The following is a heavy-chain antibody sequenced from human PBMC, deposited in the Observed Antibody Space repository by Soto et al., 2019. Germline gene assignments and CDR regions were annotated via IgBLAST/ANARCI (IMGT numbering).Heavy chain of an antibody. J-gene: IGHJ6*02. D-gene: IGHD3-10*01. CDR2: ISWNSGSI. CDR3: GKDARTMVRGGISYYGMDV. V-gene: IGHV3-9*01. CDR1: GFTFDDYA. Sequence: EVQLVESGGGLVQPGRSLRLSCAASGFTFDDYAMHWVRQAPGKGLEWVSGISWNSGSIGYADSVTGRFTISGDNAKKSLYLQLNSPTAEDRALYYCGKDARTMVRGGISYYGMDVWGQGTTVTVSS.